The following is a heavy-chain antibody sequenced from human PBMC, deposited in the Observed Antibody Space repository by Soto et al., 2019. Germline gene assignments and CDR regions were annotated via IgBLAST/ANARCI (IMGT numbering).Heavy chain of an antibody. CDR3: AHRHLAAFGTAFVY. D-gene: IGHD6-13*01. V-gene: IGHV2-5*02. CDR1: GFSLSTSEVG. J-gene: IGHJ4*02. Sequence: QITLKESGPTLVKPTQTLTLTCTFSGFSLSTSEVGVGWIRQPPGKALEWLALIYWDDDKRYSPSLKSRLTIAKDSSKNQVYLTMTNMDPVDTATYYCAHRHLAAFGTAFVYWGQGTLVTLSS. CDR2: IYWDDDK.